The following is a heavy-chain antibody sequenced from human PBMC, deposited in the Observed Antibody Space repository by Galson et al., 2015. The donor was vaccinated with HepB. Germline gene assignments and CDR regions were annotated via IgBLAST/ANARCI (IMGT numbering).Heavy chain of an antibody. Sequence: SVKVSCKASGGTFSSYAISWVRQAPGQGLEWMGGIIPIFGTANYAQKFQGRVTITADESTSTAYMELSSLRSEDTAVYYCARESIAARGGFRYGMDVWGQGTTVTVSS. CDR2: IIPIFGTA. D-gene: IGHD6-6*01. J-gene: IGHJ6*02. CDR3: ARESIAARGGFRYGMDV. V-gene: IGHV1-69*13. CDR1: GGTFSSYA.